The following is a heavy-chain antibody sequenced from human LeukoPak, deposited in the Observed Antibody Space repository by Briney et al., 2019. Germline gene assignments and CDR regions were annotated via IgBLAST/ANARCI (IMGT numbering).Heavy chain of an antibody. J-gene: IGHJ4*02. Sequence: SETLSLTCTVSGGSISSGGYYWSWIRQHPGKGLEWIGSIYYSGSTNYNPSLKSRVTISVDTSKNQFSLKLSSVTAADTAVYYCASNFYDSSGYYYEYWGQGTLVTVSS. CDR1: GGSISSGGYY. V-gene: IGHV4-61*08. CDR3: ASNFYDSSGYYYEY. D-gene: IGHD3-22*01. CDR2: IYYSGST.